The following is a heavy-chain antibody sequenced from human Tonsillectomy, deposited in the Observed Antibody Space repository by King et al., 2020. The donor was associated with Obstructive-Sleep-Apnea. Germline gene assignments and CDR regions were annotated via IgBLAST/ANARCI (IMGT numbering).Heavy chain of an antibody. Sequence: VQLVESGVEVKKSGASVKVSCKASAYTFTSYGFSWVRQAPGQGLEWMGWISAYNGNRDYAQNFLGRVTMTTDTSTSTAYMELRSLRTDDTAVYYCARDVGATGGRLGLDYWGQGTLVTVSS. D-gene: IGHD1-26*01. CDR3: ARDVGATGGRLGLDY. CDR2: ISAYNGNR. J-gene: IGHJ4*02. V-gene: IGHV1-18*04. CDR1: AYTFTSYG.